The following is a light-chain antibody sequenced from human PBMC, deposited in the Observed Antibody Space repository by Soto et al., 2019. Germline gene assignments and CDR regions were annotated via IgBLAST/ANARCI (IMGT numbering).Light chain of an antibody. CDR1: STNVGSYTF. CDR3: CSYAGSYTLI. CDR2: DVS. V-gene: IGLV2-11*01. Sequence: QSALTQPRSVSGSPGQSVTISCTGTSTNVGSYTFVSWYQQHPGKAPKFMIYDVSRRPSGVPDRFSGSRSGNTASLTISGLQAEDEADYYCCSYAGSYTLIFGGGTQLTVL. J-gene: IGLJ2*01.